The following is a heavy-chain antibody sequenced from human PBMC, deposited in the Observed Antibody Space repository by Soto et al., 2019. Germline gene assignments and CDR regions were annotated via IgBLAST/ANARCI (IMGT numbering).Heavy chain of an antibody. CDR2: IYWDAIE. V-gene: IGHV2-5*02. J-gene: IGHJ5*02. Sequence: SGPTLVNPTQTLTLTCTFSGFSLNTRLVGVGWIRQPPGKALEWLALIYWDAIERYSPSLKNRLTITKDPSKNQVVRTMTDMDPMDTATYYCARRGGRDVSGTNYFGPWGKGTLVT. D-gene: IGHD3-10*01. CDR3: ARRGGRDVSGTNYFGP. CDR1: GFSLNTRLVG.